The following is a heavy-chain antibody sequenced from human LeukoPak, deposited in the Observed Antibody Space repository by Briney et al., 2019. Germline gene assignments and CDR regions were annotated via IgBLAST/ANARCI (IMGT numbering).Heavy chain of an antibody. D-gene: IGHD3-16*01. CDR2: ISYSGST. V-gene: IGHV4-39*07. CDR1: GVSISDNDYY. CDR3: ARDRDRFHWAAQKHWFDP. J-gene: IGHJ5*02. Sequence: SETLSLTCSVSGVSISDNDYYWGWIRLPPGKGLEWIVSISYSGSTYLNPSLRGRVTMSINTSKNQFSLRLRSVAAADTAIYYCARDRDRFHWAAQKHWFDPWGQGTLVTVSS.